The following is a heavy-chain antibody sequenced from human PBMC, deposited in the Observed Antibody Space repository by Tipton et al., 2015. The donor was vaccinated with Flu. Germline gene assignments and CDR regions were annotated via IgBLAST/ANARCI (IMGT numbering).Heavy chain of an antibody. Sequence: QVQLVQSGAEVKKPGASVKVSCKASGYTFTSYYMHWVRQAPGQGLEWMGIINPSGGSTSYAQKFQGRVTMARDTSTSTVYMELSSLRSEDTAVYYCARDRASNYDFWSGYYLYYYYYGMDVWGQGTTVTVSS. CDR2: INPSGGST. D-gene: IGHD3-3*01. J-gene: IGHJ6*02. CDR1: GYTFTSYY. V-gene: IGHV1-46*01. CDR3: ARDRASNYDFWSGYYLYYYYYGMDV.